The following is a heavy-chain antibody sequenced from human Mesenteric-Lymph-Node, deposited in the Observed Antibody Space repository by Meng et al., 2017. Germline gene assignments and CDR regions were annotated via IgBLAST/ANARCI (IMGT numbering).Heavy chain of an antibody. Sequence: GGSLRLSCAASGFTFSSYAMSWVRQAPGKGLEWVSCISSNRGGSTYYTDSVKGRFTISRDNSKNTLYLQMSSLRAEDTAVYYCAKDQGGNWNDAFDIWGQGKMV. CDR1: GFTFSSYA. CDR3: AKDQGGNWNDAFDI. J-gene: IGHJ3*02. D-gene: IGHD1-1*01. V-gene: IGHV3-23*01. CDR2: ISSNRGGST.